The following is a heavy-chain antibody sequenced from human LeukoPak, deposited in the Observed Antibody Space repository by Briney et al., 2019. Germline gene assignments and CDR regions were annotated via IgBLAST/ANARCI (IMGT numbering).Heavy chain of an antibody. CDR2: ISAYNGNT. CDR3: ARAGGYYYYMDV. CDR1: GYTFTSYG. J-gene: IGHJ6*03. Sequence: ASVKVSCKASGYTFTSYGISWVRQAPGQGLEWMGWISAYNGNTNYAQKLQGRVTMTTDKSTSTAYMELSSLRSEDTAVYYCARAGGYYYYMDVWGKGTTVTVSS. V-gene: IGHV1-18*01.